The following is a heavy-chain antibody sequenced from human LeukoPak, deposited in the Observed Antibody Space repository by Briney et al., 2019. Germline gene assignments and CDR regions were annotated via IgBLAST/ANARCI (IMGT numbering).Heavy chain of an antibody. CDR1: GGSISSYY. CDR2: IYYSGST. J-gene: IGHJ4*02. Sequence: SETLSLTCTVSGGSISSYYWSWIRQPPGKGLEWIGYIYYSGSTNYNPSLKSRVTISVDTSKNQFSLKLSSVTAADTAVYYCANLNMVRGPVPHGDYWGQGTLVTVSS. V-gene: IGHV4-59*12. D-gene: IGHD3-10*01. CDR3: ANLNMVRGPVPHGDY.